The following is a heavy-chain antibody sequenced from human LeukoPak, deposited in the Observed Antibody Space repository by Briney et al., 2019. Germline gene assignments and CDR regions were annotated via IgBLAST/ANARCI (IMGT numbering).Heavy chain of an antibody. CDR2: MNPNSGNT. D-gene: IGHD1-26*01. CDR1: GYTFTSYD. Sequence: ASVKVSCKASGYTFTSYDINWVRQATGQGVEGMGWMNPNSGNTGYAQKFQGRVTMTRNTSISTAYMELSSLRSEDTAVYYCARRRGIVAPPNWFDPWGQGTLVTVSS. V-gene: IGHV1-8*01. J-gene: IGHJ5*02. CDR3: ARRRGIVAPPNWFDP.